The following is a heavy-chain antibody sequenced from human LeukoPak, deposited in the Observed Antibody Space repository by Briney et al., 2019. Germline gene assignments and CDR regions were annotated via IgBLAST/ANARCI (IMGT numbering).Heavy chain of an antibody. Sequence: GGSLRLSCAASGFTFSTYGMHWVRQAPGKGLEWVAVIWYDGSNKYYTDSVKGRFTISRDNSRNTLYLQMSSLRAEDTAVYYCVREKSGYTNGWYLFDYWGQGTLVTVSS. CDR3: VREKSGYTNGWYLFDY. J-gene: IGHJ4*02. CDR1: GFTFSTYG. CDR2: IWYDGSNK. D-gene: IGHD6-19*01. V-gene: IGHV3-33*01.